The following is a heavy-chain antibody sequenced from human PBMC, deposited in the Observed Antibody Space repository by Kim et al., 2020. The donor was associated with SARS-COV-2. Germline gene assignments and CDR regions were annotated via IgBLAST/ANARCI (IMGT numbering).Heavy chain of an antibody. CDR3: ARDYDSSAYYFSY. Sequence: VKRRFTISGDNAKNSLYLKMDSLRAEDTAIYYCARDYDSSAYYFSYWGQGTLVTVSS. D-gene: IGHD3-22*01. V-gene: IGHV3-48*03. J-gene: IGHJ4*02.